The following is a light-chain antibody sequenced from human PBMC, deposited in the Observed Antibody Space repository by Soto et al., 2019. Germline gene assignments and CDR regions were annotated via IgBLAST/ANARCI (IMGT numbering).Light chain of an antibody. CDR3: QSYDSRLSGYV. Sequence: QSVLTQPPSVSEAPGQRVTISYTGSSSNIGAGYDVHWYQQLPGTAPKLLIYGNSNRPSGVPDRFSGSKSGTSASLAITGLQAEDEADYYCQSYDSRLSGYVFGTGTKVTVL. CDR1: SSNIGAGYD. CDR2: GNS. V-gene: IGLV1-40*01. J-gene: IGLJ1*01.